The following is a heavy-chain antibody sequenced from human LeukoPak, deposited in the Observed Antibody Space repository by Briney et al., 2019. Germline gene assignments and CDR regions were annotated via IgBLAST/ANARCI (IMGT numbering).Heavy chain of an antibody. Sequence: SETLSLTCSVSGGPISNYYWSWIRQPPGKGLEWIGYIQYSGITKYNPSVRSRVAISLDTSRNQFSLKLTSVTAADTAVYYCASSGNYYFTLDYWGQGTLVTVSS. CDR1: GGPISNYY. D-gene: IGHD3-10*01. CDR3: ASSGNYYFTLDY. J-gene: IGHJ4*02. V-gene: IGHV4-59*08. CDR2: IQYSGIT.